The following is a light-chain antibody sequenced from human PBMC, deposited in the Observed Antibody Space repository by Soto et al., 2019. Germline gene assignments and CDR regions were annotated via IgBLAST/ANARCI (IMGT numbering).Light chain of an antibody. CDR3: QKYNSDPWT. CDR1: QGIRNY. CDR2: AAT. J-gene: IGKJ1*01. Sequence: DVRMTQSPSSLSASVGDRVIITCRASQGIRNYLVWYQNKTGNAPKVLIYAATTLQSGVPSRFSGSGYGTDLIITISSMQNEDVETYYCQKYNSDPWTFGHGTKVDIK. V-gene: IGKV1-27*01.